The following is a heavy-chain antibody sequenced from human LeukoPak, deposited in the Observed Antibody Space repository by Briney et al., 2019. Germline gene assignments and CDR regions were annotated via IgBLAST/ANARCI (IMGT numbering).Heavy chain of an antibody. CDR3: ARRGGYCSSTSCPDYYFDY. CDR2: IYYSGST. D-gene: IGHD2-2*01. Sequence: SETLSLTCTVSGGSISSSSYYWGWIRQPPGKGLEWIGSIYYSGSTYYNPSLKSRVTISVDTSKNQFSLKLSSVTAADTAVYYCARRGGYCSSTSCPDYYFDYWGQGTPVTVSS. V-gene: IGHV4-39*01. CDR1: GGSISSSSYY. J-gene: IGHJ4*02.